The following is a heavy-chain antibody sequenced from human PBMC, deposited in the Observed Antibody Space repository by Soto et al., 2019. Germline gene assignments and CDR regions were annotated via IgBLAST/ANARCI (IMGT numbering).Heavy chain of an antibody. V-gene: IGHV3-30*03. CDR3: AGPPLDDFWSGYSYYFDY. CDR1: GFTFSSYG. Sequence: GGSLRLSCAASGFTFSSYGMHWVRQAPGKGLEWVAVISYDGSNKYYADSVKGRFTISRDNSKNTLYLQMNSLRAEDTAVYYCAGPPLDDFWSGYSYYFDYWGQGTLVTVSS. CDR2: ISYDGSNK. D-gene: IGHD3-3*01. J-gene: IGHJ4*02.